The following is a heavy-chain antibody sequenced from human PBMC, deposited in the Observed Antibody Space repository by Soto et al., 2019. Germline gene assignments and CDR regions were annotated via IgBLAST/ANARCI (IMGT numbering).Heavy chain of an antibody. CDR1: GYTLTELS. D-gene: IGHD5-18*01. J-gene: IGHJ3*02. CDR2: FDPEDGET. Sequence: ASVKVSCKVSGYTLTELSMHWVRQAPGKGLEWVGGFDPEDGETIYAQKFQGRVTTTEDTSTDTAYMELSSLRSEDTAVYYCATAPVTAMADDAFDIWGQGTMVTVSS. V-gene: IGHV1-24*01. CDR3: ATAPVTAMADDAFDI.